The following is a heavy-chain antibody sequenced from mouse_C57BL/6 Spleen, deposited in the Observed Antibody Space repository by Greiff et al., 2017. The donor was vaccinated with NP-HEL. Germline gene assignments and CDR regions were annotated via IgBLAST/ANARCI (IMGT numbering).Heavy chain of an antibody. V-gene: IGHV1-82*01. CDR2: IYPGDGDT. J-gene: IGHJ1*03. CDR1: GYAFSSSW. CDR3: AQYYYGSSYDWYFDG. Sequence: QVQLKQSGPELVKPGASVKISCKASGYAFSSSWMNWVKQRPGKGLEWIGRIYPGDGDTNYNGKFKGKATLTADKSSSTAYMQLSSLTSEDSAVYFYAQYYYGSSYDWYFDGWGTGTTVTVSS. D-gene: IGHD1-1*01.